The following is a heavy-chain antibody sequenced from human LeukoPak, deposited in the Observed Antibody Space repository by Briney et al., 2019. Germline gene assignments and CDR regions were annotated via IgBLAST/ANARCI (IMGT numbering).Heavy chain of an antibody. CDR3: ARDSFMVRGVPYNWFEP. V-gene: IGHV1-18*01. CDR1: GYTFTSYD. CDR2: ISAYNGNT. D-gene: IGHD3-10*01. J-gene: IGHJ5*02. Sequence: ASVKVSCKASGYTFTSYDINWVRQATGQGLEWMGWISAYNGNTNYAQKLQGRVTMTTDTSTSTAYMELRSLRSDDTAVYYCARDSFMVRGVPYNWFEPWGQGTLVTVSS.